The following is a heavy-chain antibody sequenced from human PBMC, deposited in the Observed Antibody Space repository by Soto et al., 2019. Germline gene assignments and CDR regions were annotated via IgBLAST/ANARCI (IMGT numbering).Heavy chain of an antibody. D-gene: IGHD3-22*01. CDR3: ARDTDYYDSSGYYYVDAFDI. CDR2: ISSSSSTI. Sequence: PGGSLRLSCAASGFTFSSYSMNWVRQAPGKGLEWVSYISSSSSTIYYADSVKGRFTISRDNAKNSLYLQMNSLRAEDTAVYYCARDTDYYDSSGYYYVDAFDIWGQGTMVTVSS. J-gene: IGHJ3*02. V-gene: IGHV3-48*01. CDR1: GFTFSSYS.